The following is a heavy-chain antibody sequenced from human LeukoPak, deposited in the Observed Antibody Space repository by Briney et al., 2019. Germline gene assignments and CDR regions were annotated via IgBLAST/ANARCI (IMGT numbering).Heavy chain of an antibody. V-gene: IGHV3-30-3*01. CDR1: GFTFSTYA. CDR2: ISSHGSNK. J-gene: IGHJ4*02. CDR3: ALHGSGWYSTGRRRLHY. D-gene: IGHD6-19*01. Sequence: GGSLRLSCAASGFTFSTYAMHWVRQAPGKGLEGVAVISSHGSNKFYADSGKGRFTISRDNSKNTLYLQMNSLRAEDTAVYYCALHGSGWYSTGRRRLHYWGQGTLVTVSS.